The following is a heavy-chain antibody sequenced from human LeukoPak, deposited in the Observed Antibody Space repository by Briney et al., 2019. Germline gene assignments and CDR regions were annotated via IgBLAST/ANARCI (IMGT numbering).Heavy chain of an antibody. J-gene: IGHJ4*02. Sequence: GGSLRLSCAVSGXTFSIYGVHWVRQAPGKGLEWVAVISYDGSDKYYADSVKGRFTISRDNSKSTLFLQMNSLRAEDTAVYYCAKGPDSSGYYYYVDYWGRGTLVTVSS. V-gene: IGHV3-30*18. CDR2: ISYDGSDK. CDR1: GXTFSIYG. CDR3: AKGPDSSGYYYYVDY. D-gene: IGHD3-22*01.